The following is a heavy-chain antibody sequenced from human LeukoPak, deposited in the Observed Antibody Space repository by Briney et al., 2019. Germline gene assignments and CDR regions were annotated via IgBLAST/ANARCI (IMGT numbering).Heavy chain of an antibody. J-gene: IGHJ4*02. Sequence: ASVKVSCKASGYTFTSYDINWVRQATGQGLEWMGWMNPNSGNTGYAQKFQGRVTMTRNTSISTAYMELSSLRSEDTAVYYCARATSYCGGDCYQLDYWGQGTLVTVSS. CDR1: GYTFTSYD. D-gene: IGHD2-21*01. CDR3: ARATSYCGGDCYQLDY. CDR2: MNPNSGNT. V-gene: IGHV1-8*01.